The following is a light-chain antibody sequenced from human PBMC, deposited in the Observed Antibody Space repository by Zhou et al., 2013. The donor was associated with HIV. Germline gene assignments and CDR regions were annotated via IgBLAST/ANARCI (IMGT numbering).Light chain of an antibody. V-gene: IGKV3-20*01. Sequence: EIVLTQSPGTLSLSPGERATLSCRASQTVMRSFLAWYQQKPGQAPRLLIYETSSRAPGVPDRFSGSGSGTDFTLTISRLEPEDFAVYYCQQYGSSPFTFGGGTRVDIQ. J-gene: IGKJ4*01. CDR2: ETS. CDR1: QTVMRSF. CDR3: QQYGSSPFT.